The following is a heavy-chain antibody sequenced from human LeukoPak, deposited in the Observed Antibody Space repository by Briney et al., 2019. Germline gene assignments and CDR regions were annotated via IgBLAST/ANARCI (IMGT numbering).Heavy chain of an antibody. CDR1: GFTFSYYS. CDR3: ARVGGKGYYYMDV. J-gene: IGHJ6*03. D-gene: IGHD4-23*01. V-gene: IGHV3-48*01. CDR2: ISRSSSTI. Sequence: GGSLRLSCSASGFTFSYYSMNWVRLAPGKGLEWVSYISRSSSTIFYSDAVKGRFTISRDNAKNSLYLQMDSLRAEDTAVYYCARVGGKGYYYMDVWGKGTTVTVSS.